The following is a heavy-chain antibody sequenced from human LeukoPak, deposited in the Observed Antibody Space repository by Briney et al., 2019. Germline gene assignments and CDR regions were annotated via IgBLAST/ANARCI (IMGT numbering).Heavy chain of an antibody. CDR1: GFTLSNNW. V-gene: IGHV3-7*03. J-gene: IGHJ4*02. Sequence: GGSLRPSCAASGFTLSNNWMSWVRQAPGKGLEWVANIKQDGSEKYCVDSVKGRFTISRDNSKNTLYLQMNSLRAEDTAVYYCAKSVTGGFDYWGQGTLVTVSS. CDR2: IKQDGSEK. D-gene: IGHD2-21*02. CDR3: AKSVTGGFDY.